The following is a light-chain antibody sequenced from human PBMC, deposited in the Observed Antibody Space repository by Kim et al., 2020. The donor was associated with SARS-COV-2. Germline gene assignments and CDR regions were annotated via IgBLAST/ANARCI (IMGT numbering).Light chain of an antibody. Sequence: ASVKLTCPLSTGHNNYAIAWLQQQPGKGPRYLMRLYSDGRHTKGNGIPDRFSGSTSGSEYSLTISSLQSEDEADYYCQTWGSGIAVFGGGTQLPVL. CDR3: QTWGSGIAV. CDR1: TGHNNYA. J-gene: IGLJ2*01. CDR2: LYSDGRH. V-gene: IGLV4-69*01.